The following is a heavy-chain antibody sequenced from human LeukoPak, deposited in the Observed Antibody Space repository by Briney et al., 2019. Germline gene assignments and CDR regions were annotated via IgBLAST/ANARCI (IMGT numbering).Heavy chain of an antibody. V-gene: IGHV3-23*01. J-gene: IGHJ4*02. Sequence: GGTLRLSRAPSLFTLSTYAMSWGGQAPGQRLEGVSAISGSGGSTYYADSAKGRFTLFRDNSKNTLYLQMNSLRAEDTAGYYRATRGYYYESSGYYFVWRQGALVTVSS. CDR1: LFTLSTYA. D-gene: IGHD3-22*01. CDR3: ATRGYYYESSGYYFV. CDR2: ISGSGGST.